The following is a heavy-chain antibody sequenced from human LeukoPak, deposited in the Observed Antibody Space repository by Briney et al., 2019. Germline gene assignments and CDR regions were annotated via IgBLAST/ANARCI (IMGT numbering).Heavy chain of an antibody. V-gene: IGHV3-48*03. CDR3: ARVGWMSCSGGSCYSGGRDFDY. J-gene: IGHJ4*02. CDR2: ISSSSSYI. CDR1: GFTFSSYE. Sequence: QPGGSLRLSCAASGFTFSSYEMNWVRQAPGKGLEWVSYISSSSSYIYYADSVKGRFTISRDNAKNSLYLQMNSLRAEDTAVYYCARVGWMSCSGGSCYSGGRDFDYWGQGTLVTVSS. D-gene: IGHD2-15*01.